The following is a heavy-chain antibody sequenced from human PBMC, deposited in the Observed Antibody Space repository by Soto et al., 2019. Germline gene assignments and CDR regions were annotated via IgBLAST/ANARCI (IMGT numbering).Heavy chain of an antibody. J-gene: IGHJ5*02. Sequence: ASVKVSCKVSGYTLTELSMHWVRQAPGKGLEWMGGFDPEDGETIYAQKFQGRVTMTEDTSTDTAYMELSSLRSEDTAVYYCATDARVSYYDNLTGNDRPNWFDPWGQGTLVTVSS. CDR3: ATDARVSYYDNLTGNDRPNWFDP. CDR1: GYTLTELS. D-gene: IGHD3-9*01. V-gene: IGHV1-24*01. CDR2: FDPEDGET.